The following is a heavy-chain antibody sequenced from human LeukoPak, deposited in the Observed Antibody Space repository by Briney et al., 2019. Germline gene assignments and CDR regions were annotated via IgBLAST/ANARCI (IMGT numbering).Heavy chain of an antibody. V-gene: IGHV4-30-2*01. D-gene: IGHD6-13*01. CDR1: GGSISSGGYS. Sequence: SETLSLTCAVSGGSISSGGYSWSWIRQPPGKGLEWIGYVYHSGSTYYNPSLKSRVTISVDRSKNQFSLKLSSVTAADTAVYYCARGSSSWHYYFDYWGQGTLVTVSS. CDR2: VYHSGST. CDR3: ARGSSSWHYYFDY. J-gene: IGHJ4*02.